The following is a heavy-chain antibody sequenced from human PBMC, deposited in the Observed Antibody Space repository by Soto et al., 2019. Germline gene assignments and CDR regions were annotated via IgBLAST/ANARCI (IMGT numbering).Heavy chain of an antibody. D-gene: IGHD1-1*01. CDR2: IYWDDDK. Sequence: QITLKESGPTLVKPTQTLTLTCTFSGFSLSTSGVGVGWIRQPPGKALEWLALIYWDDDKRYSPPLKSRLTITXXTXTXXVVLTMTNMDPVDTATYYCAHRLEFQDYYYYGMDVWGQGTTVTVSS. V-gene: IGHV2-5*02. CDR1: GFSLSTSGVG. J-gene: IGHJ6*02. CDR3: AHRLEFQDYYYYGMDV.